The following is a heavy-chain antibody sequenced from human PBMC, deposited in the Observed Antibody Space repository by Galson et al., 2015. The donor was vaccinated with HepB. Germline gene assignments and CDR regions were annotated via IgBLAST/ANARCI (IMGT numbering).Heavy chain of an antibody. J-gene: IGHJ4*02. V-gene: IGHV3-7*03. Sequence: SLRLSCAASRFTFSTYWMHWVRQAPGKGLEWVASIKPDGTVQVYVDSVKGRFTISRDNAKNSLSLQMNSLRVEDTAVYCCARDRDGGWSYDCWGQGTLVTVPS. D-gene: IGHD6-19*01. CDR3: ARDRDGGWSYDC. CDR2: IKPDGTVQ. CDR1: RFTFSTYW.